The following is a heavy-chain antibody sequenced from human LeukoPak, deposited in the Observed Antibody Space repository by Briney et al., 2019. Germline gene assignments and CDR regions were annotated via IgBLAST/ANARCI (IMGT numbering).Heavy chain of an antibody. Sequence: GGSLRLSCAASRFTVSSNHMIWVRQAPGKGLEWVSVIYSGGSTYYADSVKGRFTISRDNSKNTLYLQMNSLRAEDTAVYYCARMGSGSSPWDYWGQGALVTVSS. CDR3: ARMGSGSSPWDY. J-gene: IGHJ4*02. D-gene: IGHD1-26*01. CDR2: IYSGGST. CDR1: RFTVSSNH. V-gene: IGHV3-53*01.